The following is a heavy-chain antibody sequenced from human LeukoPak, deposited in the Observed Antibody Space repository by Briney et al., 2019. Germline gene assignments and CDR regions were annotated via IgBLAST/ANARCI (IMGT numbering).Heavy chain of an antibody. V-gene: IGHV3-23*01. D-gene: IGHD3-22*01. Sequence: GGSLRLSCAASGFTFSSYDMSRVRQAPGKGLEWVSGISGSGGSTYYADSVKGRFTISRDKSKNTLFLQMNSLRAEDTAVYYCAKDLGDSGGYNPFDFWGQGTLVTVSS. CDR3: AKDLGDSGGYNPFDF. CDR2: ISGSGGST. J-gene: IGHJ4*02. CDR1: GFTFSSYD.